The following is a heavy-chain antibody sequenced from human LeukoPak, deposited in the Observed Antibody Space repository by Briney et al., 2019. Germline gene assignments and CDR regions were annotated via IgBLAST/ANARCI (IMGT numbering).Heavy chain of an antibody. V-gene: IGHV4-38-2*02. CDR1: GYSISSGYY. D-gene: IGHD1-26*01. CDR3: ARDGIVGAAYYFDY. CDR2: IYHSGST. J-gene: IGHJ4*02. Sequence: SETLSLTCTVSGYSISSGYYWGWIRQPPGKGLEWIGSIYHSGSTYYNPSLKSRVTISVDTSKNQFSLKLSSATAADTAVYYCARDGIVGAAYYFDYWGQGTLVTVSS.